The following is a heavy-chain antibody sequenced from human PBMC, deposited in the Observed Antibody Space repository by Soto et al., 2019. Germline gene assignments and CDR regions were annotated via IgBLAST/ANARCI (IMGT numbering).Heavy chain of an antibody. CDR2: INPTGGST. J-gene: IGHJ4*02. CDR3: ARSYSTSWGPIDY. D-gene: IGHD6-13*01. V-gene: IGHV1-46*01. CDR1: GNTFTSYY. Sequence: QVQLAQSGAEVKKPGASVKVSCKASGNTFTSYYMHWVRQAPGQGLEWMGIINPTGGSTSYAQKVQGRVTMTKDTSTSTVYMELSSLRSEDTAVYYCARSYSTSWGPIDYWGQGTLVTVSS.